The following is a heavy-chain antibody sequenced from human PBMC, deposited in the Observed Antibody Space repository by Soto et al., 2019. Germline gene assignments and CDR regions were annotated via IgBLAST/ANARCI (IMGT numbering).Heavy chain of an antibody. Sequence: ASVKVSCKASGYTFTSYGISWLRQAPGQGLEWMGWISAYNGNTNYAQKLQGRVTMTTDTSTSTAYMELRSLRSDDTAVYYCARDQRYCSSTSCYAPMKDDAFDIWGQGTMVTVSS. CDR3: ARDQRYCSSTSCYAPMKDDAFDI. CDR1: GYTFTSYG. J-gene: IGHJ3*02. D-gene: IGHD2-2*01. V-gene: IGHV1-18*01. CDR2: ISAYNGNT.